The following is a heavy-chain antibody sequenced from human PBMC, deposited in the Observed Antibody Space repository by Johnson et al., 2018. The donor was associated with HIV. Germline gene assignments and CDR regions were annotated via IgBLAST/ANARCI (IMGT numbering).Heavy chain of an antibody. Sequence: VQLVESGGGLVQSGGSLSLSCGASGFSVSNNYMNWVRQAPGKGLEWVSVIYTGGSTYYAASVRGRFTISRDNSKNTLYLQMRSLRVGDTAIYYCARDGESQQLPLGDAFDVWGQGTMVTVSS. D-gene: IGHD6-13*01. CDR1: GFSVSNNY. V-gene: IGHV3-66*01. CDR2: IYTGGST. J-gene: IGHJ3*01. CDR3: ARDGESQQLPLGDAFDV.